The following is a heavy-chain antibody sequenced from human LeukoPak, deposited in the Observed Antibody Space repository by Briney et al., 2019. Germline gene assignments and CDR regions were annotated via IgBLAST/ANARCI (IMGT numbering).Heavy chain of an antibody. CDR1: GYTFTSYY. Sequence: AASVKVSCKASGYTFTSYYMHWVRQAPGQGLEWMGIINPSGGSTSYAQKFQGRVTMTRDTSTSTVYMELSSLRSEDTAVYYCARDPALVKYDYVWGSSGGFDYWGQGTLVTVSS. V-gene: IGHV1-46*01. CDR2: INPSGGST. J-gene: IGHJ4*02. D-gene: IGHD3-16*01. CDR3: ARDPALVKYDYVWGSSGGFDY.